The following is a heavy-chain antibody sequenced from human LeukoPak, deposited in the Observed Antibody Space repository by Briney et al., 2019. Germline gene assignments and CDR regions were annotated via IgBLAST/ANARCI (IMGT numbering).Heavy chain of an antibody. CDR3: ARRMVRSHHAFDI. J-gene: IGHJ3*02. CDR2: IYYSGST. D-gene: IGHD3-10*01. Sequence: PSQTLSLTCTVSGGSISSGGYYWSWIRQHPGKGLEWIGYIYYSGSTYYNPSLKSRVTISVDTSKNQFSLKLSSVTAADTAVYYCARRMVRSHHAFDIWGQGTMVTVSS. CDR1: GGSISSGGYY. V-gene: IGHV4-31*03.